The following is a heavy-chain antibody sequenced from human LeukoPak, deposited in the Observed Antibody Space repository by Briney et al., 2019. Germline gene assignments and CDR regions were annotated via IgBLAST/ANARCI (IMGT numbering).Heavy chain of an antibody. D-gene: IGHD3-3*01. V-gene: IGHV4-59*08. CDR1: GGSISSYY. J-gene: IGHJ4*02. CDR3: ARLIGDLEWSSPYYLDY. Sequence: PSETLSLTCTVSGGSISSYYWSWIRQPPGKGLEWIGYIYYSGSTNYNPSLKSRVTISVDTSKNQFSLKLSSVTAADTAVYYCARLIGDLEWSSPYYLDYWGQGTLVTVSS. CDR2: IYYSGST.